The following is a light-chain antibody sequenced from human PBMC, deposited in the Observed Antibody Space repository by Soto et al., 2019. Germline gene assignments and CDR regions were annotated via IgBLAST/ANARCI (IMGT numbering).Light chain of an antibody. V-gene: IGLV2-14*01. J-gene: IGLJ2*01. CDR3: SSYTSSSTPVI. CDR1: SSDVGGYNY. CDR2: EVN. Sequence: QSALTQPASVSGSPGQSITISCTGTSSDVGGYNYVSWYQQHPGKAPKLMIYEVNNRPSGVSNRFSGSKSGNTASLTISGLQAEDAADYYCSSYTSSSTPVIFGGGTKLTVL.